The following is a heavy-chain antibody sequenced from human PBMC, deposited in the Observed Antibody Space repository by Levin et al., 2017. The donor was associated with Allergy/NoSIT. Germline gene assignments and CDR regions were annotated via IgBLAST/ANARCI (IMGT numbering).Heavy chain of an antibody. D-gene: IGHD6-6*01. CDR3: ARDPPEYSSSSRVDP. CDR1: GGTFSSYA. V-gene: IGHV1-69*06. J-gene: IGHJ5*02. CDR2: IIPIFGTA. Sequence: PEASVKVSCKASGGTFSSYAISWVRQAPGQGLEWMGGIIPIFGTANYAQKFQGRVTVTADKSTSTAYMELSSLRSEDTAVYYCARDPPEYSSSSRVDPWGQGTLVTVSS.